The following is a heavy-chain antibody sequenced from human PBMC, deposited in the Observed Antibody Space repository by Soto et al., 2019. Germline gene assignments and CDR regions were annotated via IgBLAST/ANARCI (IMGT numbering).Heavy chain of an antibody. CDR1: GSIFSSYG. J-gene: IGHJ4*02. CDR3: ARDEGWKFSCVY. Sequence: PGGSLRLSCAISGSIFSSYGMHLVRQAPGKGLEWVAVISYDGNNINYADSVKGRFTISRDNSKNTLYLQMNSLRAEDTAVYYCARDEGWKFSCVYWGQGTQVTVSS. CDR2: ISYDGNNI. D-gene: IGHD2-2*01. V-gene: IGHV3-30*03.